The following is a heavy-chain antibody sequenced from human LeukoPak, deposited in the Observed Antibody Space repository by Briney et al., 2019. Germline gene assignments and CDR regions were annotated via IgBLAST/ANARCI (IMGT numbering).Heavy chain of an antibody. CDR1: GFIFSNYG. J-gene: IGHJ4*02. CDR2: ISASGSAT. CDR3: AKDLYLRDFWGGYFDY. D-gene: IGHD3-3*01. Sequence: GGSLRLSCAASGFIFSNYGMNWVRQAPGKGLEWVAAISASGSATSYADSVRGRFTISRDNSESTTYLQMNSLRAEDTAVFYCAKDLYLRDFWGGYFDYWGQGIPVTVSS. V-gene: IGHV3-23*01.